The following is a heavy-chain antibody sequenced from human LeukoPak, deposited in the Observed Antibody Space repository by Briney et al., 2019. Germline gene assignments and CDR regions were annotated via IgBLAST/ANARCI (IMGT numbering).Heavy chain of an antibody. CDR3: ARTPYCTNGICYQRNYFDY. CDR1: GGSISTFY. J-gene: IGHJ4*02. CDR2: IYTSGTT. Sequence: SETLSLTCTVSGGSISTFYWSWIRQPAGKGLEWIGRIYTSGTTNYNPSLKSRVTMSVDTSKSQFSLKLSSVTAADTAVYYCARTPYCTNGICYQRNYFDYRGQGNLVTVSS. V-gene: IGHV4-4*07. D-gene: IGHD2-8*01.